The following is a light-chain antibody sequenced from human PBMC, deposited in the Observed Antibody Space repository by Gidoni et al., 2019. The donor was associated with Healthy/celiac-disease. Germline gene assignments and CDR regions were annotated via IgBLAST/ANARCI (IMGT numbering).Light chain of an antibody. CDR2: AAS. J-gene: IGKJ4*01. CDR3: QQYYSTPPPT. CDR1: QGISNS. V-gene: IGKV1-NL1*01. Sequence: DIQMTQSPSSLSASVGDRVTITCRASQGISNSLAWYQQKPGKAPKLLLYAASRLESGVPSRFSGSGSGTDYTLTISSLQPEDFATYSCQQYYSTPPPTFGGGTKVEIK.